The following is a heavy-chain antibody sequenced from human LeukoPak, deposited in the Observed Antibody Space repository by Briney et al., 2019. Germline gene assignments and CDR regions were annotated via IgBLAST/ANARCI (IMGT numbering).Heavy chain of an antibody. V-gene: IGHV3-48*04. CDR1: GFTFSSYS. J-gene: IGHJ4*02. CDR2: ISSSSSSI. CDR3: ARVYYFGSGSYGGFHY. Sequence: GGSLRLSCTASGFTFSSYSMNWVRQAPGKGLEWISYISSSSSSIYYADSVKGRFTISRDNAKNSLYLQMNSLRPEDTAVYYCARVYYFGSGSYGGFHYWGQGTLVSVSS. D-gene: IGHD3-10*01.